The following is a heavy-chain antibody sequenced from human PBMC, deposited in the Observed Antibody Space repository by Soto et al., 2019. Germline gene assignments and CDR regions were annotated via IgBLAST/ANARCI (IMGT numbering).Heavy chain of an antibody. Sequence: PGESLKISCKTSGFAFSNYWVGWVRQMPGKGFEWMGITYPGDSDTRYSPSFQGQVTISADKSISTAYLQWSSLKASDTAMYYCARSPVGATRPAFDIWGQGTMVTVSS. CDR2: TYPGDSDT. D-gene: IGHD1-26*01. CDR1: GFAFSNYW. CDR3: ARSPVGATRPAFDI. J-gene: IGHJ3*02. V-gene: IGHV5-51*01.